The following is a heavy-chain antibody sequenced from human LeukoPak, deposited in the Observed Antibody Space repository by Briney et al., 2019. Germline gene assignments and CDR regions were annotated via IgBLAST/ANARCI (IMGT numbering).Heavy chain of an antibody. CDR3: AKDTAQGYTYGTIEQDY. D-gene: IGHD5-18*01. CDR2: ISGSGGST. CDR1: GFTFSSYA. Sequence: GGSLRLSCAASGFTFSSYAMSWVRQAPGKGLEWVSAISGSGGSTHYADSVKGRFTISRDNSKNTVYLQMNNLRAEDSAVYYCAKDTAQGYTYGTIEQDYWGQGTRVTVSS. V-gene: IGHV3-23*01. J-gene: IGHJ4*02.